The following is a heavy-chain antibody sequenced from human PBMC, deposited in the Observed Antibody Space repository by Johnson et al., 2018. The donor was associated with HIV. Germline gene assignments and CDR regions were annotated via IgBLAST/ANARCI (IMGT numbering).Heavy chain of an antibody. V-gene: IGHV3-30*19. J-gene: IGHJ3*01. Sequence: QEQLVESGGGVVQPGRSLRLSCTASGFTFSSYGIHWVRQAPGKGLEWVAVISYGGNTQYYVDSVEGRLPISRENSKDTLYLQMNNLTTEDTAVYSCARDFGLGELSYETVDAFDFWGPGTLVTVSS. CDR3: ARDFGLGELSYETVDAFDF. CDR1: GFTFSSYG. D-gene: IGHD3-16*02. CDR2: ISYGGNTQ.